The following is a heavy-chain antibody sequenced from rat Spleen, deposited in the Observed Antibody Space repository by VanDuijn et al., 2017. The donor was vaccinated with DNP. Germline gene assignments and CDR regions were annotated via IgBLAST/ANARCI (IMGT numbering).Heavy chain of an antibody. D-gene: IGHD1-11*01. V-gene: IGHV5-58*01. CDR2: IKTDGGST. CDR1: GFTFSRYW. J-gene: IGHJ4*01. Sequence: EVQLVETGGALVQPGGSLKLSCVASGFTFSRYWMYWIRQAPGKGLEWIASIKTDGGSTHYPDSVKGRFTISRDNAENTVDLQMNSLRSEDTATYYCAKDRDGGYAMDAWGQGTSVTVSS. CDR3: AKDRDGGYAMDA.